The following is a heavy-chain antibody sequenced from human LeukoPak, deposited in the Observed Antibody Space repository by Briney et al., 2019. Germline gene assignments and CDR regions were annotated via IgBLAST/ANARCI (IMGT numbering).Heavy chain of an antibody. J-gene: IGHJ4*02. CDR2: ISGNGGST. Sequence: GGSLRLSCAASGFTFSSYAMSWVRQAPGKGLEWVSTISGNGGSTYYADSVKGRFSISRDNSKNTLYLQMNSLRAEDTAVYYCARDPGYAIYYFDYWGQGLLVTVSS. CDR3: ARDPGYAIYYFDY. CDR1: GFTFSSYA. D-gene: IGHD3-9*01. V-gene: IGHV3-23*01.